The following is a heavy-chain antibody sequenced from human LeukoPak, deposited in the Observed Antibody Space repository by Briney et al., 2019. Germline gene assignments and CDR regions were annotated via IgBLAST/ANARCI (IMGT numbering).Heavy chain of an antibody. V-gene: IGHV1-69*06. CDR1: GGTFTFGTDG. Sequence: ASVKVSCKASGGTFTFGTDGVTWVRQAPGQGLEWMGGIIPLFGTAHYAPRLQGRVTITADRYSGVAYMELSSLRSEDTAVYYCARRLPGSTAPHYFDYWGQGTLVTVSS. CDR3: ARRLPGSTAPHYFDY. J-gene: IGHJ4*02. CDR2: IIPLFGTA.